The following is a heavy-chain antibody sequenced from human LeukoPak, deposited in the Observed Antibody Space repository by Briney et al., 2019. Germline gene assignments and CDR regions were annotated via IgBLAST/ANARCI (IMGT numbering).Heavy chain of an antibody. Sequence: SETLSLTCTVSNDSIRSGDYYWNWIRQPPGKGLEWIGYIFHSGGTSYNPSLKTRVFFSVDTSQNQFSLKLSSVTAADTAVYYCASSRRYYFDYWGQGTLVTVSS. CDR2: IFHSGGT. CDR1: NDSIRSGDYY. D-gene: IGHD4-17*01. V-gene: IGHV4-30-4*01. J-gene: IGHJ4*02. CDR3: ASSRRYYFDY.